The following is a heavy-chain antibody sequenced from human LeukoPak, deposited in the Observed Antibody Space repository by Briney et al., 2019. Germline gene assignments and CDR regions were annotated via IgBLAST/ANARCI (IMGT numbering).Heavy chain of an antibody. D-gene: IGHD4-11*01. V-gene: IGHV4-59*01. J-gene: IGHJ4*02. CDR2: IYYSGST. CDR3: AEGQYYFDY. CDR1: GGSISSYY. Sequence: VKPSETLSLTCTVSGGSISSYYWSWIRQPPGKGLEWIGYIYYSGSTNYNPSLKSRVTISVDTSKNQFSLKLSSVTAADTAVYYCAEGQYYFDYWGQGTLVTVSS.